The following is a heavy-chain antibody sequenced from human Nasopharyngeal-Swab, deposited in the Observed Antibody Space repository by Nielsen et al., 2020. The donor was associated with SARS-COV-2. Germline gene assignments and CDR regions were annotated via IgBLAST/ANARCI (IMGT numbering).Heavy chain of an antibody. D-gene: IGHD3-22*01. Sequence: SEILSLTCTVSGGSISSYYWSWIRQPPGKGLEWIGYIYYSGSTNYNPSLKSRVTISVDTSKNQFSLKLSSVTAADTAVYYCARAPIVVVITHFDYWGQGTLVTVSS. J-gene: IGHJ4*02. CDR2: IYYSGST. V-gene: IGHV4-59*01. CDR3: ARAPIVVVITHFDY. CDR1: GGSISSYY.